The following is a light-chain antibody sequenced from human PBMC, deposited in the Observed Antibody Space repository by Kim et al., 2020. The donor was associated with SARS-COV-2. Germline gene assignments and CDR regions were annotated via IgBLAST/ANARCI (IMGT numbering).Light chain of an antibody. CDR3: QESYDKPPYT. CDR2: GAT. J-gene: IGKJ2*01. V-gene: IGKV1-39*01. CDR1: QNIKSY. Sequence: DIQVTQSPSSLSASVGDRVTITCRASQNIKSYLSWYQQKPGKAPKLLIYGATDLHTGVPSRFSGSRFGTDFTLTITSLQPEDFATYYCQESYDKPPYTFGQGTKLEI.